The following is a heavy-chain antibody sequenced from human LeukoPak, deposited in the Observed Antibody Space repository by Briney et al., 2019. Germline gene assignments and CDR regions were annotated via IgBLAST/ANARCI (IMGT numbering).Heavy chain of an antibody. CDR2: IKSKANSYAP. D-gene: IGHD5-12*01. J-gene: IGHJ4*02. Sequence: GGSLTLFCAVSGFTFSDGAMHWVRQASRRGLEWVGRIKSKANSYAPAYAASVKGRFTIFRDDSKNTAYLQMNSLKTEDTALYYCTRLEDIVATSNFDFWGQGTLVTVSS. CDR1: GFTFSDGA. CDR3: TRLEDIVATSNFDF. V-gene: IGHV3-73*01.